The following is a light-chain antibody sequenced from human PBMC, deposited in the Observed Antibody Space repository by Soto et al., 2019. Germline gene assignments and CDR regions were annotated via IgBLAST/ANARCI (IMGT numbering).Light chain of an antibody. CDR3: QQYYNTPLT. CDR2: WAS. J-gene: IGKJ4*01. Sequence: DIVMTPSPDSLAVSLVERASINCKSSQSLLYNSNNKNYLVWYQQKPGQPPKLLIYWASTRESGVPDRFSGSGSGTDFTLTISSLQAEDVAVYYCQQYYNTPLTFGGGTKVDIK. V-gene: IGKV4-1*01. CDR1: QSLLYNSNNKNY.